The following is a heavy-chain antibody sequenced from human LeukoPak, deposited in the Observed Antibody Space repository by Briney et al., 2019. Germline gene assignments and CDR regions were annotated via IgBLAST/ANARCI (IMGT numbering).Heavy chain of an antibody. CDR3: ARERYFDY. CDR2: ISGGGRST. CDR1: GFTFSTCA. Sequence: GGSLRLSCAASGFTFSTCAMSWVRQAPGKGLEWVSTISGGGRSTDYADSVKGHFTISRDNSKNTLYLQMNSPRAEDTAVYYCARERYFDYWGQGTLVTVSS. J-gene: IGHJ4*02. V-gene: IGHV3-23*01.